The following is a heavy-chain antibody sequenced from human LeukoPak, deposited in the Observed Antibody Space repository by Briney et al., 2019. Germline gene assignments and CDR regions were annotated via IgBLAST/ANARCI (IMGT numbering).Heavy chain of an antibody. CDR3: ARGAMVRGVDLDY. D-gene: IGHD3-10*01. Sequence: SETLSLTCAVYGGSFSGYYWSWIRQPPGKGLEWIGEINHSGSTNYNPSLKSRVTISVDTSKNQFSLKLSSVTAADTAVYYCARGAMVRGVDLDYWGQGTLVTVSS. CDR2: INHSGST. J-gene: IGHJ4*02. CDR1: GGSFSGYY. V-gene: IGHV4-34*01.